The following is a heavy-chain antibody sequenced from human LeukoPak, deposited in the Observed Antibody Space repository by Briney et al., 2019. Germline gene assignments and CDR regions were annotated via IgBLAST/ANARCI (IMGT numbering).Heavy chain of an antibody. J-gene: IGHJ4*02. D-gene: IGHD3-22*01. CDR3: ARAGGTYYYDSSGYYRLRFDY. V-gene: IGHV4-34*01. Sequence: SETLSLTCAVYGGSFSGYYWSWIRQPPGKGLEWIGEINHSGSTNYNPSLKSRVTISVDTSKNQFSLKLSSATAADTAVYYCARAGGTYYYDSSGYYRLRFDYWGQGTLVTVSS. CDR1: GGSFSGYY. CDR2: INHSGST.